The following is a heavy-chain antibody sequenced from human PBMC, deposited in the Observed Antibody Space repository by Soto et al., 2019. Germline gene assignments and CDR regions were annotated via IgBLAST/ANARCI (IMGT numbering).Heavy chain of an antibody. Sequence: QVQLVQSGAEVKKPGASVKVSCKASGYTFTGYYMHWVRQAPGQGLEWRGIINPSGGSATYAQNFPGRVNMTRDASTSTLYMERGGLRSEDTAVYYCSRVGDPLQVNFYYGMDVWGQGTTVTVSS. CDR1: GYTFTGYY. CDR3: SRVGDPLQVNFYYGMDV. J-gene: IGHJ6*02. CDR2: INPSGGSA. V-gene: IGHV1-46*01.